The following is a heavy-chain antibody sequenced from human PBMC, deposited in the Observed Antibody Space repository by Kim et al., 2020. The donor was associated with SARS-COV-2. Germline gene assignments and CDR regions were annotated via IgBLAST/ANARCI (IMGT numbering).Heavy chain of an antibody. V-gene: IGHV4-59*13. J-gene: IGHJ6*02. CDR1: GGSISNYY. CDR2: SYYSGRT. Sequence: SETLSLTCTVSGGSISNYYWSWIRQPPGKGLEWIGYSYYSGRTNYNPSLKSRVTVSVDTSKNQFSLKLSSVTAADTAVYYCARVGAAVAIFYCMGVWG. D-gene: IGHD6-19*01. CDR3: ARVGAAVAIFYCMGV.